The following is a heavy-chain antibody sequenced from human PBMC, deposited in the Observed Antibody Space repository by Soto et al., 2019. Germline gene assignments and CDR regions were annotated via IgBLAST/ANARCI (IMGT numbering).Heavy chain of an antibody. CDR3: ASAVATIWFDY. Sequence: GGSLRLSCAASGFTVSSNYMSWVRQAPGKGLEWVSVIYSGGSTYYADSVKGRFTISRDNSKNTLYLQMNSLRAEDTAVYYCASAVATIWFDYWGQGTLVTVSS. CDR1: GFTVSSNY. CDR2: IYSGGST. V-gene: IGHV3-66*01. D-gene: IGHD5-12*01. J-gene: IGHJ4*02.